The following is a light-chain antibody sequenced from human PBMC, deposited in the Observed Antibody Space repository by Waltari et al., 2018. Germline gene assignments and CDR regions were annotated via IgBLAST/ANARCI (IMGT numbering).Light chain of an antibody. CDR1: SLRSYY. V-gene: IGLV3-19*01. Sequence: SSELTQDPAVSVALGQTVRITCQGDSLRSYYATWYQQKPGQAPVLVMYGENNRPSGIPDRFSGSSSGNTASLTITGAQAEDEADYYCNSRDSSGNHLNWVFGGGTKVTAL. CDR3: NSRDSSGNHLNWV. CDR2: GEN. J-gene: IGLJ3*02.